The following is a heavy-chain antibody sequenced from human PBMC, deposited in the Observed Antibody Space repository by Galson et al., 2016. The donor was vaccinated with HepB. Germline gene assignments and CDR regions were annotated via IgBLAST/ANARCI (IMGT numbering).Heavy chain of an antibody. V-gene: IGHV3-74*01. CDR2: INTDGTDT. D-gene: IGHD3-10*01. Sequence: SLRLSCAASGFTFNTYAMSWVRQAPGKGLVWAARINTDGTDTHYADSVKGRFTISRDNAKSTVYLQMDSLRVDDTAVYYCARSPRILWFEVDYWGQGILVTVSS. CDR3: ARSPRILWFEVDY. CDR1: GFTFNTYA. J-gene: IGHJ4*02.